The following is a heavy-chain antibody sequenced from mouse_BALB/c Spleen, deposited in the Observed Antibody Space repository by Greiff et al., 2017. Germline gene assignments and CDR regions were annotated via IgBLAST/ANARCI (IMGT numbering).Heavy chain of an antibody. V-gene: IGHV1S81*02. Sequence: VQLQQSGAELVKPGASVKLSCKASGYTFTSYYMYWVKQRPGQGLEWIGEINPSNGGTNFNEKFKSKATLTVDKSSSTAYMQLSSLTSEDSAVYYCTRMGRYYDYAFAYWGQGTLVTVSA. D-gene: IGHD2-4*01. J-gene: IGHJ3*01. CDR2: INPSNGGT. CDR3: TRMGRYYDYAFAY. CDR1: GYTFTSYY.